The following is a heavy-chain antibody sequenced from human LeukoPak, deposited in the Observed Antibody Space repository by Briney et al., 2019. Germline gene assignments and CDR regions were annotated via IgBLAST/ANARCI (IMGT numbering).Heavy chain of an antibody. J-gene: IGHJ5*02. V-gene: IGHV3-30*04. D-gene: IGHD6-19*01. CDR3: ARDPGYSSGWDNWFDP. CDR1: GFTFSCYA. CDR2: ISYDGSNK. Sequence: GGSLRLSCAASGFTFSCYAMHWVRQAPGKGLEWVAVISYDGSNKYYADPVKGRFTISRDNSKNTLYLQMNSLRAEDTAVYYCARDPGYSSGWDNWFDPWGQXTLVTVSS.